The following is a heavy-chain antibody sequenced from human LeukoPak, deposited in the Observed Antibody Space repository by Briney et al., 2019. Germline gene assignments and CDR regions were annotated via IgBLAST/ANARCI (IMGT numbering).Heavy chain of an antibody. V-gene: IGHV1-2*02. CDR3: ARGYYDILTGYDKFDY. CDR2: INPNSGGT. D-gene: IGHD3-9*01. CDR1: GYTFTGYY. J-gene: IGHJ4*02. Sequence: ASVKVSCKASGYTFTGYYMHWVRQAPGQGLEWMGWINPNSGGTNYAQKFQGRVTMTRDTSISTAYMELSRLRSDDTAVYYCARGYYDILTGYDKFDYWCQGTLVTVSS.